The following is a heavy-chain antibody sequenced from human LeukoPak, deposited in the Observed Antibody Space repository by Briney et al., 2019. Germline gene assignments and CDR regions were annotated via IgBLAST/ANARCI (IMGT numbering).Heavy chain of an antibody. CDR3: ARGGVRTVTTSSGIIDMDV. J-gene: IGHJ6*03. CDR2: MNPNSGNT. Sequence: GASVKVSCKASGYTFTRYDINWVRQATGQGLEWMGWMNPNSGNTGYAQKFQGRVTITRNTSISTAYMELSSLRSEDTAVYYCARGGVRTVTTSSGIIDMDVWGKGTTVTVSS. V-gene: IGHV1-8*03. D-gene: IGHD4-17*01. CDR1: GYTFTRYD.